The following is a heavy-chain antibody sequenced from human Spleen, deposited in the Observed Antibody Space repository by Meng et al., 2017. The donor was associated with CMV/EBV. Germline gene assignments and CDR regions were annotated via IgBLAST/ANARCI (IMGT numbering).Heavy chain of an antibody. CDR2: IYYSGST. V-gene: IGHV4-39*07. D-gene: IGHD2-2*02. CDR3: ARDLRGYCSSTSCYTGRGYYYYGMDV. Sequence: SETLSLTCTVSGGSISSGTSYWGWIRQSSGKGLAWIGSIYYSGSTNYNPSLKSRVTISVDTSKNQFSLKLSSVTAADTAVYYCARDLRGYCSSTSCYTGRGYYYYGMDVWGQGTTVTVSS. CDR1: GGSISSGTSY. J-gene: IGHJ6*02.